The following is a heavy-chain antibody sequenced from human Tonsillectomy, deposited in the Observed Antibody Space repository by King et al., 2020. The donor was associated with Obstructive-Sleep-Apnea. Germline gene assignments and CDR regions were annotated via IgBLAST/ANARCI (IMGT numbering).Heavy chain of an antibody. V-gene: IGHV3-49*03. D-gene: IGHD2-2*01. CDR2: IRGKAYGGTT. Sequence: VQLVESGGGLVQPGRSLRLSCTVSGFTFGDYAMSWFRQAPGKGLEWVGFIRGKAYGGTTEYAASVKGRFTISRDDSISIAFLQMNSLKTEDTAVYYCTRGVIVVVPAAFIPYYWGQGTLVTVSS. CDR3: TRGVIVVVPAAFIPYY. J-gene: IGHJ4*02. CDR1: GFTFGDYA.